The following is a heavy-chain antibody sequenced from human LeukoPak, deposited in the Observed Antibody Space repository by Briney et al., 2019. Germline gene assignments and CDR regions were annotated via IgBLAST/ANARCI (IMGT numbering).Heavy chain of an antibody. CDR3: ARDLGYSGSFRGFDY. D-gene: IGHD6-6*01. CDR1: GFTFSSYS. CDR2: ISSSSSYI. J-gene: IGHJ4*02. Sequence: GGSLRLSCAASGFTFSSYSMNWVRQAPGKGLEWVSSISSSSSYIYYADSVKGRFTISRDNAKNSLYLQMNSLRAEDTALYYCARDLGYSGSFRGFDYWGQGTLVTVSS. V-gene: IGHV3-21*01.